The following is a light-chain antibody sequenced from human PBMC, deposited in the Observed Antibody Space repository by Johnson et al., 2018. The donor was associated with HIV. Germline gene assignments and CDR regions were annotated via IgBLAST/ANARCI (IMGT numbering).Light chain of an antibody. Sequence: SVLTQPLSVSAATGQKVTISCSGSSSNIGNNYVSWYQQLPGTAPKLLIYENNKRPSGIPDRFSGSKSGTSATLGITGLQTGDEADYYCGTWDSSLSAEVFGTGTKVTVL. CDR3: GTWDSSLSAEV. CDR1: SSNIGNNY. CDR2: ENN. J-gene: IGLJ1*01. V-gene: IGLV1-51*02.